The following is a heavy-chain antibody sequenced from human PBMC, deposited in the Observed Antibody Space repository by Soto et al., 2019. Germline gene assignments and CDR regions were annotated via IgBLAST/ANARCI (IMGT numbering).Heavy chain of an antibody. J-gene: IGHJ4*02. CDR2: TSYDGSNK. Sequence: QVQLVESGGGVVQPGTSLRLSCVGSGFTFRSYVIHWVRQAPGKGLEWVALTSYDGSNKYYDDSVKGRFTISRDNSRNKVDPPMDRLRPDDQAPYFCASWGTTGGLDVWGQGTLVSVSS. D-gene: IGHD3-16*01. CDR1: GFTFRSYV. CDR3: ASWGTTGGLDV. V-gene: IGHV3-30*19.